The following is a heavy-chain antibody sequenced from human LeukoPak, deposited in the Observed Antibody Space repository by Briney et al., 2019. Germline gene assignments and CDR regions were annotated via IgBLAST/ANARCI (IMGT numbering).Heavy chain of an antibody. CDR1: GLSNADYG. V-gene: IGHV3-20*04. CDR2: IDWSGAAS. Sequence: GSGGSLRLSCVGAGLSNADYGMSWVRQVPGKGLEWVSGIDWSGAASEYADSVKGRFTISRDNAKNSLYLQMNTLRPEDTGVYYCARDLSATWCSLGYWGQGTLVTVSS. D-gene: IGHD2-8*01. CDR3: ARDLSATWCSLGY. J-gene: IGHJ4*02.